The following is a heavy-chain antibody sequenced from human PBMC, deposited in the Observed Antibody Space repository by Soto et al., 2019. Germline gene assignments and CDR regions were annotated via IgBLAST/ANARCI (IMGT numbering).Heavy chain of an antibody. CDR1: GGSVSSSY. V-gene: IGHV4-59*02. CDR3: ARGEDAFFYYGLDV. J-gene: IGHJ6*02. CDR2: IYDTGISGYTPST. Sequence: SDTLSLSGTVCGGSVSSSYWSWIRRPPGKGLEWIAYIYDTGISGYTPSTSYNPSLKSRVTMSVDTSKSQFSLKLTSVTAADTAVYYCARGEDAFFYYGLDVWGQGITVTVSS.